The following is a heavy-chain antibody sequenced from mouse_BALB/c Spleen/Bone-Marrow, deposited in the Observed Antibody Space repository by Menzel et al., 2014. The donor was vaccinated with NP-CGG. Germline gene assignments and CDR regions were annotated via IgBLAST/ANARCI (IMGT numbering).Heavy chain of an antibody. V-gene: IGHV14-3*02. Sequence: VQVQQSGAELVKPGASVKLSCTASGFNIKDTYMHWVKQRPEQGLEWIGRIDPANGNTKYDPKFQGKATITADTSSNTAYLQLSSLTSEDTAVYYCALYYDYDVGYWGQGTTLTVSS. J-gene: IGHJ2*01. CDR3: ALYYDYDVGY. D-gene: IGHD2-4*01. CDR1: GFNIKDTY. CDR2: IDPANGNT.